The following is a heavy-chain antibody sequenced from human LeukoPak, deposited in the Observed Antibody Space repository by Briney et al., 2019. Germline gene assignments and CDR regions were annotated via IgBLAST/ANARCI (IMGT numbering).Heavy chain of an antibody. V-gene: IGHV3-23*01. CDR1: GFTVSRHY. CDR3: AKAGYYDILTGYYVDAFDI. J-gene: IGHJ3*02. Sequence: GGSLRLSCAASGFTVSRHYMSWVRQAPGKGLEWVSTISDSGGSTYYADSVKGRFTLSRDNSKNTLYLQMNSLRAEDTAVYYCAKAGYYDILTGYYVDAFDIWGQGTMVTVPS. D-gene: IGHD3-9*01. CDR2: ISDSGGST.